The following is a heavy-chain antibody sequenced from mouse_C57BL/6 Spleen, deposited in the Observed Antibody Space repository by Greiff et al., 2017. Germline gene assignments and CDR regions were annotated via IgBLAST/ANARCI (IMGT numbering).Heavy chain of an antibody. CDR3: ARSSTVGNCYAMDY. CDR1: GFNIKNTY. D-gene: IGHD1-1*01. CDR2: IDPADGNT. J-gene: IGHJ4*01. Sequence: EVQLQESVAELVRPGASVKLSCTASGFNIKNTYMHWVKQRPEQGLEWIGRIDPADGNTKYAPKFQGKATITADTSSNTAYLQLSSLTSVGTAIYYCARSSTVGNCYAMDYWGQGTSVTVSS. V-gene: IGHV14-3*01.